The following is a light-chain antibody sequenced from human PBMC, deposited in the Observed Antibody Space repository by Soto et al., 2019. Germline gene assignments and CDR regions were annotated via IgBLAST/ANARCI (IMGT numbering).Light chain of an antibody. CDR1: RSDVGGYDY. J-gene: IGLJ2*01. V-gene: IGLV2-8*01. CDR2: EVN. Sequence: QSALTQPPSASGSPGQSVTISCTGTRSDVGGYDYVSWYQQHPGKAPKLMIFEVNKRPSGVPDRFSGSKSGNTASLTVSGLQAEDEADYYCSSYAGTNVVLFGGGTKVTVL. CDR3: SSYAGTNVVL.